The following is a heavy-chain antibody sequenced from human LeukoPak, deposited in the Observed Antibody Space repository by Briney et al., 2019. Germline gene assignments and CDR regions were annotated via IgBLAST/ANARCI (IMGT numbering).Heavy chain of an antibody. D-gene: IGHD6-13*01. J-gene: IGHJ4*02. CDR3: ASGSIAAAEDY. CDR1: GGSISSSSYY. Sequence: SSETLSLTCTVSGGSISSSSYYWGWIRQPPGKGLEWIGSIYYSGSTYYNPSLKSRVTISVDTSKNQFSLKLSSVTAADTAVYYCASGSIAAAEDYWGQGTLVTVSS. CDR2: IYYSGST. V-gene: IGHV4-39*07.